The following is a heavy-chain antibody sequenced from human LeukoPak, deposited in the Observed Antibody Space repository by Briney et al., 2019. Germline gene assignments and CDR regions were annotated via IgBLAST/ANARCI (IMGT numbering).Heavy chain of an antibody. J-gene: IGHJ4*02. D-gene: IGHD1-26*01. CDR2: VTGSGGDDT. V-gene: IGHV3-23*01. CDR1: GFTFTNYA. Sequence: GASLRLSCAASGFTFTNYAMSWVRQAPGKGLEWVSTVTGSGGDDTYYADSVRGRFTISRDISKNTLYLQMNSLRAEDTAVYYCAKDRIVGATGRLSDYWGQGTLVTVSS. CDR3: AKDRIVGATGRLSDY.